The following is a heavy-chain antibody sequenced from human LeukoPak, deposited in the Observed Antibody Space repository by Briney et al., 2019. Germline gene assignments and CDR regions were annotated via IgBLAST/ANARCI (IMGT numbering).Heavy chain of an antibody. J-gene: IGHJ4*02. D-gene: IGHD3-3*01. V-gene: IGHV3-33*06. CDR2: IWYDGSNK. CDR1: GFTFSSYG. CDR3: AKDSVGYDFWSGYSHFDY. Sequence: GGSLRLSCAASGFTFSSYGMHWVRQAPGKGREWVAVIWYDGSNKYYADSVKGRFTISRDNSKNTLYLQMNSLRAEDTAVYYCAKDSVGYDFWSGYSHFDYWGQGTLVTVSS.